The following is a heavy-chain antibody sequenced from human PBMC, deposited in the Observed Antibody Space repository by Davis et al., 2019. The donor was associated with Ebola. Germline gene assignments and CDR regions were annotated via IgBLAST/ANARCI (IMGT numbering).Heavy chain of an antibody. D-gene: IGHD3-10*01. J-gene: IGHJ4*02. CDR1: GFTFDDYA. CDR3: ARGRFGHPYYFDY. V-gene: IGHV3-9*01. CDR2: ISWNSGSI. Sequence: SLKISCAASGFTFDDYAMHWVRQAPGKGLEWVSGISWNSGSIGYADSVKGRFTISRDNSKNTLYLQMNSLRAEDTAVYYCARGRFGHPYYFDYWGQGTLVTVSS.